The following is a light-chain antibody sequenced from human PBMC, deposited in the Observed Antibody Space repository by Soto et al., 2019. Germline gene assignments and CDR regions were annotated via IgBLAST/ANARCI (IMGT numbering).Light chain of an antibody. CDR2: DAS. CDR1: QTISGW. V-gene: IGKV1-5*01. Sequence: DIQMTQSPSTLSASVGDGVTITCRASQTISGWLAWYQQRPGKAPKLLNSDASSLRSGVPSRFSGSGSGTEFTLTISSLQPDDFGSYYCQQYKSYPWTFGHGTTVEV. CDR3: QQYKSYPWT. J-gene: IGKJ1*01.